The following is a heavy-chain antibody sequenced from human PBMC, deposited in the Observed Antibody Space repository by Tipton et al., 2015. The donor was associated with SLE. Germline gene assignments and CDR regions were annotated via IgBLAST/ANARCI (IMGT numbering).Heavy chain of an antibody. CDR1: GVFVSSYY. J-gene: IGHJ4*02. D-gene: IGHD7-27*01. V-gene: IGHV4-59*02. CDR3: ARDKWGVTRH. Sequence: TLSLTCSISGVFVSSYYWSWIRQPPGKGLEWIGYIHFSGDTDSNPSLKNRVTMSVDMSRYQFSLKLSSVTTADTAIYYCARDKWGVTRHWGQGTLVTVSS. CDR2: IHFSGDT.